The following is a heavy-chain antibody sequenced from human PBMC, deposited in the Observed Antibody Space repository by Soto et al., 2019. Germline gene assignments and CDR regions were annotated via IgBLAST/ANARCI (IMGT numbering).Heavy chain of an antibody. Sequence: QVQLVQSGAEVKKPGASVKVSCKASGYTFTSYYMHWVRQAPGQGLEWMGLINPSGGSTTYAQKFQSRVIMTRGMSTSTVYMELSSLRSEDTAVYYCTARKSCLGSDYWGQGTLVTVSS. V-gene: IGHV1-46*01. CDR1: GYTFTSYY. D-gene: IGHD3-16*01. CDR2: INPSGGST. J-gene: IGHJ4*02. CDR3: TARKSCLGSDY.